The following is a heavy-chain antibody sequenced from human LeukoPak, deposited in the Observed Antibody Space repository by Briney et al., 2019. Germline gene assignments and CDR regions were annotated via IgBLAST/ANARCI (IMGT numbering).Heavy chain of an antibody. CDR2: ISGSGGST. CDR1: GFTFSSYA. D-gene: IGHD5-18*01. J-gene: IGHJ6*03. Sequence: GGSLRLSCAASGFTFSSYAMSWVRQAPGKGLEWVSAISGSGGSTYYADSVKGRFTISRDNSKNTLYLQMNSLRAEDTAVYYCAKVTGHRDYYYYMDVWGKGTTVTVSS. CDR3: AKVTGHRDYYYYMDV. V-gene: IGHV3-23*01.